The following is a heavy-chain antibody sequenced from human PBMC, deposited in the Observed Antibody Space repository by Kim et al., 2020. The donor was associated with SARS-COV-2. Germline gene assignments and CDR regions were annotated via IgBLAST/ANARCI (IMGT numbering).Heavy chain of an antibody. J-gene: IGHJ1*01. CDR2: ISGGSKTI. CDR1: GFTFSSYS. D-gene: IGHD2-21*02. Sequence: GGSLRLSCAASGFTFSSYSMNWVRQAPGKGLEWIASISGGSKTIDYADSVKGRFTISRDNAKNSLYLQMDSLRDEDTAVYYCARDRRGVTHAGSFQYWG. V-gene: IGHV3-48*02. CDR3: ARDRRGVTHAGSFQY.